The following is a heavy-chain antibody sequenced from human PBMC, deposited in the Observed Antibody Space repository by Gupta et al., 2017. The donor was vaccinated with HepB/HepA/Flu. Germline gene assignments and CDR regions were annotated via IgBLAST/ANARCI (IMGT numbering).Heavy chain of an antibody. CDR2: IFYTGST. CDR1: GVSIISSNYY. V-gene: IGHV4-39*01. CDR3: ATPLYFYWYLDV. J-gene: IGHJ6*03. Sequence: QVQLQESGPGLVKSSETLSLTCTVSGVSIISSNYYWGWIRQPPGKGLEYIGSIFYTGSTYFNPSLKSRVTISIDTAKKQVSLKLTHVTAADTAVYFCATPLYFYWYLDVWGKGTTVTVSS.